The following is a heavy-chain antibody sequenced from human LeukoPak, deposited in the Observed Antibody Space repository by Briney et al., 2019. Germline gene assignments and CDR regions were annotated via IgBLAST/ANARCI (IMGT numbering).Heavy chain of an antibody. CDR1: GFIFSNYG. V-gene: IGHV3-30*18. CDR3: AKDLGIAAAGTSYYYYYGMDV. D-gene: IGHD6-13*01. Sequence: GGSLRLSCEASGFIFSNYGMHWVRQAPGKGLEWVAVISLDGSSKYYADSVKGRFTISRDNSKNTLYLQMNSLRAEDTAVYYCAKDLGIAAAGTSYYYYYGMDVWGQGTTVTVSS. J-gene: IGHJ6*02. CDR2: ISLDGSSK.